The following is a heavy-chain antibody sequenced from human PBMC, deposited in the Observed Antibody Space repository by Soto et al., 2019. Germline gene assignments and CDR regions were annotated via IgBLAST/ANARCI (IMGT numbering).Heavy chain of an antibody. J-gene: IGHJ4*02. Sequence: SETLSLTCTVSGGSISSSSYYWGWIRQPPGKGLEWIGSIYYSGSTYYNPSLKSRVTISVDTSKNQFSLKLSSVTAADTAVYYCARQTTIFGVVIKNAFDYCGQGTLVTVSS. CDR2: IYYSGST. CDR1: GGSISSSSYY. D-gene: IGHD3-3*01. V-gene: IGHV4-39*01. CDR3: ARQTTIFGVVIKNAFDY.